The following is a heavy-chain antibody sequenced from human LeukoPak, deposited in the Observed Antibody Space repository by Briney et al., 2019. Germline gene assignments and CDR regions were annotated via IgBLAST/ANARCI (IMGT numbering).Heavy chain of an antibody. D-gene: IGHD3-22*01. V-gene: IGHV1-8*01. Sequence: ASVKVSCKASGYTFTSYDINWVRQATGQGLEWMGWMNPNSGNTGYAQKFQGRVTMTRNTSISTAYMELSSLRSEDTAVYYCATPSSGYYLADAFDIWGQGTMVTVSS. CDR3: ATPSSGYYLADAFDI. CDR1: GYTFTSYD. J-gene: IGHJ3*02. CDR2: MNPNSGNT.